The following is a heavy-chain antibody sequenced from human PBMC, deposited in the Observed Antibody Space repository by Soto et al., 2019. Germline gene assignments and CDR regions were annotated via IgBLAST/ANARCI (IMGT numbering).Heavy chain of an antibody. Sequence: QIQLQQSGPGLVKPSQTLSLTCAISGDSVSSNSAAWSWIRQSPSRGLEWLGRTYYRSKWYNDYALSVKSRITINPEASKNQFSLQLNSVTPEDTAVYFCARGSWDSKWSWGQGTLVTVSS. CDR1: GDSVSSNSAA. D-gene: IGHD4-4*01. CDR2: TYYRSKWYN. J-gene: IGHJ5*02. V-gene: IGHV6-1*01. CDR3: ARGSWDSKWS.